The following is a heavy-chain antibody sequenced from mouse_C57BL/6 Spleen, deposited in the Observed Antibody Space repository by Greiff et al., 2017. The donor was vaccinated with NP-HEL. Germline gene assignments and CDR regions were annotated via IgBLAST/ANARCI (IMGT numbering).Heavy chain of an antibody. CDR1: GYSFTGYF. J-gene: IGHJ1*03. V-gene: IGHV1-20*01. CDR3: ARVTTVVEDWYFDV. D-gene: IGHD1-1*01. Sequence: EVQGVESGPELVKPGDSVKISCKASGYSFTGYFMNWVMQSHGKSLEWIGRINPYNGDTFYNQKFKGKATLTVDKSSSTAHMELRSLTSEDSAVYYCARVTTVVEDWYFDVWGTGTTVTVSS. CDR2: INPYNGDT.